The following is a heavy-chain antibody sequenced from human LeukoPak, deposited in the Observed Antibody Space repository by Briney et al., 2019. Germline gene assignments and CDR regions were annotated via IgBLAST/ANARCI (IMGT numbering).Heavy chain of an antibody. V-gene: IGHV4-59*01. CDR1: GGSISSYY. D-gene: IGHD3-10*01. Sequence: SETLSLTCTVSGGSISSYYWSWIRQPPGKGLEWIGYIYYSWSTNYNPSLKSRVTISVDTSKNQFSLKLSSVPAADTAVYYCARGGLLWFGELLYHPFDYWGQGTLVTVSS. CDR2: IYYSWST. CDR3: ARGGLLWFGELLYHPFDY. J-gene: IGHJ4*02.